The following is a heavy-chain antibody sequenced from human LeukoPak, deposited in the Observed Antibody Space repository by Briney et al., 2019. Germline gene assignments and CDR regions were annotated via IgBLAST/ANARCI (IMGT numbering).Heavy chain of an antibody. V-gene: IGHV3-33*01. J-gene: IGHJ4*02. CDR2: IWYDGSNK. D-gene: IGHD3-22*01. CDR3: ARDTRLYYYDSSDFDY. CDR1: GFTFSSYG. Sequence: GGSLRLSCAASGFTFSSYGMHWVRQAPGKGLEWVAVIWYDGSNKYYADSVKGRFTISRDNSKNTLYLQMNSLRAEDTAVYYYARDTRLYYYDSSDFDYWGQGTLVTVSS.